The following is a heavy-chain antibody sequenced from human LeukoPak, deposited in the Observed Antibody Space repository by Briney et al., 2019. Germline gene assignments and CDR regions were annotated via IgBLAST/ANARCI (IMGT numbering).Heavy chain of an antibody. CDR3: ARAPRGYSYGFRNWFDP. Sequence: SETLSHTSADSGGSSSGYYSSWIRPPPGKGLERSGEINHSGNTNYNPPLKTLVPISVDTSKNEFSLKLRSETGADTAVYYCARAPRGYSYGFRNWFDPWGQGTLVTVSS. CDR2: INHSGNT. J-gene: IGHJ5*02. CDR1: GGSSSGYY. V-gene: IGHV4-34*01. D-gene: IGHD5-18*01.